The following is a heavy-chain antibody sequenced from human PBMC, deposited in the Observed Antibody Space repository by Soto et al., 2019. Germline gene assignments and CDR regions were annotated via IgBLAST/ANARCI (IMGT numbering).Heavy chain of an antibody. CDR3: AREGGLSSDGRYYMES. CDR2: IYYSGNT. D-gene: IGHD3-16*01. CDR1: GGSTCSEYF. J-gene: IGHJ4*02. V-gene: IGHV4-30-4*01. Sequence: HSETRSINCSVAGGSTCSEYFWNWSRKHPGKGLEWIGYIYYSGNTDYNPSLKSRLAISIDTSKNQFSLKLRSVTAADTAVYFCAREGGLSSDGRYYMESWGKGTRDTV.